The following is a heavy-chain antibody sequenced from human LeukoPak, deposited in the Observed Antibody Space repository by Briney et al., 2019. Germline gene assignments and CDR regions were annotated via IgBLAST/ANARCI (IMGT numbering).Heavy chain of an antibody. Sequence: GGSLRLSCAASGFTFDDYAMHWVRQAPGKGLEWVSGISWNSGSIGYADSVMGRFTISRDNAKNSLYLQMNSLRAEDTALYYCAKATAVAGPSEYFQHWGQGTLVTVSS. CDR3: AKATAVAGPSEYFQH. CDR2: ISWNSGSI. CDR1: GFTFDDYA. V-gene: IGHV3-9*01. J-gene: IGHJ1*01. D-gene: IGHD6-19*01.